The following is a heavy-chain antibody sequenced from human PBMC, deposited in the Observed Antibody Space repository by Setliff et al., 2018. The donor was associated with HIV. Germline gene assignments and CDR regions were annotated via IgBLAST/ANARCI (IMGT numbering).Heavy chain of an antibody. V-gene: IGHV4-38-2*02. D-gene: IGHD2-15*01. Sequence: PSETLSLTCTVSGSFINSDYWGWIRQPPGKGLEWIGSIYHSATTYYNPSLWGRVTISIDTSKNQFSLKLSSVTAADTAVYYCARGPQSGGFHSPRYYFDYWGQGTL. CDR2: IYHSATT. J-gene: IGHJ4*02. CDR1: GSFINSDY. CDR3: ARGPQSGGFHSPRYYFDY.